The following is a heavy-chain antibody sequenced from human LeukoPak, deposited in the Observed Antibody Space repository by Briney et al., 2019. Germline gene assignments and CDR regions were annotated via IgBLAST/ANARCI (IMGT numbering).Heavy chain of an antibody. D-gene: IGHD5-18*01. Sequence: GGPLRLSCAASGFTFNSYSMHWVRQAPGKGLEWVTAISDDETYKFYADSVKGRFTISRDNSKNTLYLQMNSLRAEDTAVYYCAKDSVFRYSYGYGYFDYWGQGTLVTVSS. CDR1: GFTFNSYS. V-gene: IGHV3-30-3*01. CDR3: AKDSVFRYSYGYGYFDY. J-gene: IGHJ4*02. CDR2: ISDDETYK.